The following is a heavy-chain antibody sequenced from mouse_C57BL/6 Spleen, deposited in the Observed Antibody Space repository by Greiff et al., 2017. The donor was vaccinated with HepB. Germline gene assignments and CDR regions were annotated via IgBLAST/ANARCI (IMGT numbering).Heavy chain of an antibody. Sequence: QVQLQQPGAELVMPGASVKLSCKASGYTFTSYWMHWVKQRPGQGLEWIGEIDPSDSYTNYNQKFKGKSTLTVDKPSSTAYMQLSSLTSEDSAVYYCARGGSSGSWFAYWGQGTLVTVSA. CDR3: ARGGSSGSWFAY. J-gene: IGHJ3*01. D-gene: IGHD3-2*02. CDR1: GYTFTSYW. V-gene: IGHV1-69*01. CDR2: IDPSDSYT.